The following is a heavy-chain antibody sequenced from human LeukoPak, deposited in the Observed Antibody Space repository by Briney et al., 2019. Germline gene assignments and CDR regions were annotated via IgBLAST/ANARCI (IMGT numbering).Heavy chain of an antibody. Sequence: SQTLSLTCTVSGGSISSGSYYWSWIRQPAGKGLEWIGRIYTSGSTNYNPSLKSRVTISVDTSKNQFSLKLSSVTAADTAVYYCARVAYYDFWSGYYKGEDWFDPWGQGTLVTVSS. CDR3: ARVAYYDFWSGYYKGEDWFDP. CDR2: IYTSGST. J-gene: IGHJ5*02. D-gene: IGHD3-3*01. V-gene: IGHV4-61*02. CDR1: GGSISSGSYY.